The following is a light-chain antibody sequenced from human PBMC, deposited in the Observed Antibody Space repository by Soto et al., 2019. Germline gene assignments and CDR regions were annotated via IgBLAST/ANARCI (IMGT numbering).Light chain of an antibody. V-gene: IGKV3-15*01. CDR3: QQYNDWPRT. CDR1: ERVASN. CDR2: GAS. J-gene: IGKJ1*01. Sequence: EVVLTQSPGTLSLSAGERATLFCRASERVASNYLAWYQQKPGQAPRLLIYGASTRATGIPARFSGSGSGTEFTLTISSLQSEDFAVYYCQQYNDWPRTFGQGTKVDIK.